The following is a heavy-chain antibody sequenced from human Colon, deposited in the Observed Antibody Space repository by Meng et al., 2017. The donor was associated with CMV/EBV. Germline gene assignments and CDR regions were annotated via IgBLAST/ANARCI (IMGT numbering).Heavy chain of an antibody. D-gene: IGHD6-19*01. CDR3: VHEAAAVAGAFDY. CDR2: FYGDGDK. Sequence: FYGVSLNASGVGVGWIRQPPGKAPEWLALFYGDGDKRYRASLKSRLTITKDTSKSEVVLTMTNMDPVDTATYYCVHEAAAVAGAFDYWGQGILVTVSS. CDR1: GVSLNASGVG. V-gene: IGHV2-5*02. J-gene: IGHJ4*02.